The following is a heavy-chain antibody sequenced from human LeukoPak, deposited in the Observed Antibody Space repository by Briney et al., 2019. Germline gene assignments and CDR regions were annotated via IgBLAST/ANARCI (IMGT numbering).Heavy chain of an antibody. CDR2: ISWDGGST. CDR1: GFTFSTYW. J-gene: IGHJ6*03. V-gene: IGHV3-43D*03. CDR3: AKAAGYYYYMDV. Sequence: PGGSLRLSCAASGFTFSTYWMNWVRQPPGKGLEWVSLISWDGGSTYYADSVKGRFTISRDNSKNSLYLQMNSLRAEDTALYYCAKAAGYYYYMDVWGKGTTVTVSS.